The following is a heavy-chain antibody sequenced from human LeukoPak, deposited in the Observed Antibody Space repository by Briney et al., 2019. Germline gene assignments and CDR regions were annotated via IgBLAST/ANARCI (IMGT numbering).Heavy chain of an antibody. CDR2: ISSSSSYI. D-gene: IGHD3-9*01. CDR1: EFSVGSNY. Sequence: GGSLRLSCAASEFSVGSNYMTWVRQAPGKGLEWVSSISSSSSYIYYADSVKGRFTISRDNAKNSLYLQMNSLRAEDTAVYYCARDLGDILTGYLDYWGQGTLVTVSS. V-gene: IGHV3-21*01. CDR3: ARDLGDILTGYLDY. J-gene: IGHJ4*02.